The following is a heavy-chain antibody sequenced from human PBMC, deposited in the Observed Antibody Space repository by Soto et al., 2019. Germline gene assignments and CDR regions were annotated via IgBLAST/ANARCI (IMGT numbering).Heavy chain of an antibody. D-gene: IGHD1-26*01. V-gene: IGHV4-59*01. Sequence: SETLSLTCTVSGGSISSYYWSWIRQPPGKGLEWIGYIYYSGSTNYNPSLKSRVTISVDTSKNQFSLKLSSVTAADTAVYYCARVMGAAYYYYYYGMDVWGQGTTVTVSS. CDR3: ARVMGAAYYYYYYGMDV. CDR2: IYYSGST. CDR1: GGSISSYY. J-gene: IGHJ6*02.